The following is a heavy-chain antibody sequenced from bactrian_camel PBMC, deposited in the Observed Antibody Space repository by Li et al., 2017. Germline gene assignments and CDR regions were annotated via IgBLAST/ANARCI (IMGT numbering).Heavy chain of an antibody. CDR2: IDSDGET. CDR1: TGTFRSAC. J-gene: IGHJ4*01. Sequence: HVQLVESGGGSVQAGGSLRLSCAASTGTFRSACMGWIRQVSGKEREGVASIDSDGETTYADSVKGRFTVSRGNTGTLSLRMTDLKPEDTAVYYCASGDCSHLDAKDEYSTWGQGTQVTVS. D-gene: IGHD3*01. V-gene: IGHV3S9*01. CDR3: ASGDCSHLDAKDEYST.